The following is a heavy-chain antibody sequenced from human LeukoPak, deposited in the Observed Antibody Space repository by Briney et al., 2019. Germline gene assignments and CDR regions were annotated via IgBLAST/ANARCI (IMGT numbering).Heavy chain of an antibody. CDR3: ARGRVAAAGPFGWFDP. CDR2: INPSGGST. CDR1: GYTFTSYY. J-gene: IGHJ5*02. Sequence: ASVKVSCKASGYTFTSYYMHWVRQAPGQGLEWMGIINPSGGSTSYAQKFQGRVTMTRDMSTSTVYMELSSLRSEDTAVYYCARGRVAAAGPFGWFDPWGQGTLVTVSS. D-gene: IGHD6-13*01. V-gene: IGHV1-46*01.